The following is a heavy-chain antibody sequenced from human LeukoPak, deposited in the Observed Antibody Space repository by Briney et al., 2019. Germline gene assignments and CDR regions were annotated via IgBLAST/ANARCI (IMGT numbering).Heavy chain of an antibody. J-gene: IGHJ4*02. Sequence: GGSLRLSCAASGFTFSRYAMHWVRQAPGKGLEWVAVISYDGSNKYCPDSVKGRFTISRDNSKNTLYLQMNSLTAEDTAVYYCARVDDYYDSSGYFWTFGGYYFDYWGQGTLVTVSS. CDR3: ARVDDYYDSSGYFWTFGGYYFDY. V-gene: IGHV3-30*04. CDR1: GFTFSRYA. D-gene: IGHD3-22*01. CDR2: ISYDGSNK.